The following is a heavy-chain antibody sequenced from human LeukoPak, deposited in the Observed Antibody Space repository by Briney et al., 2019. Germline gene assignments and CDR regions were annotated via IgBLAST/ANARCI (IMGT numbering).Heavy chain of an antibody. J-gene: IGHJ4*02. D-gene: IGHD4-11*01. Sequence: PGGSLRLSCAASGFTFSNYAMNWVRQAPGKGLEWVSSISSSSSYIYYADSVKGRFTISKDNAKNSLYLQMNSLRAEDTAVYYCARESYSNYGTFDYWGQGTLVTVSS. CDR3: ARESYSNYGTFDY. CDR1: GFTFSNYA. V-gene: IGHV3-21*01. CDR2: ISSSSSYI.